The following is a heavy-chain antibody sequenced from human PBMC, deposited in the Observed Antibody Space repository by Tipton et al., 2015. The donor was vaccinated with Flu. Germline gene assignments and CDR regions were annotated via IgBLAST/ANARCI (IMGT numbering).Heavy chain of an antibody. CDR1: GGSISSSSYY. CDR2: IYYSGST. D-gene: IGHD6-19*01. CDR3: ASSYSSGWDGSGAFDI. Sequence: LRLSCTVSGGSISSSSYYWGWIRQPPGKGLEWIGSIYYSGSTYYNPSLKSRVTISVDTSKNQFSLKLSSVTAADTAVYYCASSYSSGWDGSGAFDIWGQGTMVTVSS. V-gene: IGHV4-39*07. J-gene: IGHJ3*02.